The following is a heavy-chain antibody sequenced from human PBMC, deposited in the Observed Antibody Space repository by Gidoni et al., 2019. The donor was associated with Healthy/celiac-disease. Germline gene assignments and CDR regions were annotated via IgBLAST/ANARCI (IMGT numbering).Heavy chain of an antibody. J-gene: IGHJ4*02. D-gene: IGHD6-19*01. CDR2: IRGSGGST. V-gene: IGHV3-23*01. Sequence: EVQLLESGGGLLQPGGSLRLPCAASGFTFHSHSMSWVRQAPGKGLEWVSAIRGSGGSTYHADSVKGRFTISRDNSKNTLYLQMNSLRAEDTAVYYCAKDPTGGRKQWPLYFDYWGQGTLVTVSS. CDR3: AKDPTGGRKQWPLYFDY. CDR1: GFTFHSHS.